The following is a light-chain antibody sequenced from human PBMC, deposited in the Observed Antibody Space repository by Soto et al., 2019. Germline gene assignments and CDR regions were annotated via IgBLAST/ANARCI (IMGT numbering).Light chain of an antibody. CDR3: QQYNGYYRA. J-gene: IGKJ2*01. V-gene: IGKV1-5*01. CDR2: DAS. CDR1: QSISRW. Sequence: DIQMTQSPSTLSASVGDRVTITCRASQSISRWLAWYQQKPGKAPKLLIHDASSVEGGVPSRFICSGSGAEFTLTVISLQYHDSAKNYCQQYNGYYRAFGQGTKLQI.